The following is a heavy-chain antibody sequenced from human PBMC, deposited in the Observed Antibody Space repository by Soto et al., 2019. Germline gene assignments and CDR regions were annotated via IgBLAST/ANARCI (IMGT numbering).Heavy chain of an antibody. CDR1: GGTFSSYA. V-gene: IGHV1-69*12. J-gene: IGHJ5*02. CDR2: IIPIFGTA. Sequence: QVQLVQSGAEVKKPGSSVKVSCKASGGTFSSYAISWVRQAPGQGLEWMGGIIPIFGTANYAQKFQGRVTITADESTSTAYMELSSLRSEDTAVYYCARVCIPRIYGGNSRWFDPWGQGTLVTVSS. D-gene: IGHD4-17*01. CDR3: ARVCIPRIYGGNSRWFDP.